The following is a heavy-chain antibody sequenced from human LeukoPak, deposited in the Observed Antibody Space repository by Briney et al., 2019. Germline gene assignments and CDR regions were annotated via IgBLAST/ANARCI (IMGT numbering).Heavy chain of an antibody. CDR2: IYTSGST. D-gene: IGHD6-19*01. V-gene: IGHV4-4*07. Sequence: PSETLSLTCTVSGGSISSYYWSWIRQPAGKGLEWIGRIYTSGSTNYNPSLKSRVTMSVDTSKNQFSLKLSSVTAADTAVYYCARDGTIAVARAANDAFDIWGQGTMVTVSS. J-gene: IGHJ3*02. CDR3: ARDGTIAVARAANDAFDI. CDR1: GGSISSYY.